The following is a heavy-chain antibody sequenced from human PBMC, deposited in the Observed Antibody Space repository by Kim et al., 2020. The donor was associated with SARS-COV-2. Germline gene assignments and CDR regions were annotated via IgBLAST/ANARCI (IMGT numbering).Heavy chain of an antibody. J-gene: IGHJ1*01. CDR3: ANLSDYGDYVGYFQH. CDR1: GGSISSYY. V-gene: IGHV4-59*13. Sequence: SETLSLTCTVSGGSISSYYWSWIRQPPGKGLEWIGYIYYSGSTNYNPSLKSRVTISVDTSKNQFSLKLSSVTAADTAVYYCANLSDYGDYVGYFQHWGQGTLVTVSS. D-gene: IGHD4-17*01. CDR2: IYYSGST.